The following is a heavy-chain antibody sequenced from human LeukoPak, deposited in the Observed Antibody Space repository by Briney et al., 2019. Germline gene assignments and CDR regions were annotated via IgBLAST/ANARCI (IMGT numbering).Heavy chain of an antibody. CDR3: AKDWGEYFDYVWGSFTSFDS. CDR2: INSDGGST. V-gene: IGHV3-74*01. Sequence: GGSLRLSCAASGFTFSSYWMHWVRQAPGKGLVWVSRINSDGGSTSYADSVKGRFTISRDNAKNTLYLQMNSLRAEDTAVYYCAKDWGEYFDYVWGSFTSFDSWGQGTLVTVSS. D-gene: IGHD3-16*01. CDR1: GFTFSSYW. J-gene: IGHJ4*02.